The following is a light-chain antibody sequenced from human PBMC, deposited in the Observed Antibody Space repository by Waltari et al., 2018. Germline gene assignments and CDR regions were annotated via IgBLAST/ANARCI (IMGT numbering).Light chain of an antibody. CDR1: SAYSTYK. J-gene: IGLJ2*01. CDR3: GADHGSGSNFVSV. CDR2: VGTGGIVG. V-gene: IGLV9-49*01. Sequence: QPVLTQPPSASASLGASVTLTCTLHSAYSTYKVDWYQQRPGKGPRFVMQVGTGGIVGSKGDGIPDRFSVLGSGLNRYLIIKNIQEEDEGDYHCGADHGSGSNFVSVFGGGTKLTVL.